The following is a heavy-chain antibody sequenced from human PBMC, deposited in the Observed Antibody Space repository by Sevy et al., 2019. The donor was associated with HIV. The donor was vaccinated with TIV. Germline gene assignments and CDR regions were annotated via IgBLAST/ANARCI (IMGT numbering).Heavy chain of an antibody. J-gene: IGHJ6*02. V-gene: IGHV3-30*04. D-gene: IGHD2-21*02. CDR1: GFTFSIYV. CDR3: ARDLPSAVTDPFCYYGLAV. CDR2: ISSDGTKE. Sequence: GGSLRLSCAASGFTFSIYVIHWVRQAPGKGLEWVAVISSDGTKEYYADSVKGRFTISRDNSKNTMYLQMNSLRVEDTAVYYCARDLPSAVTDPFCYYGLAVWGQGTTVTVSS.